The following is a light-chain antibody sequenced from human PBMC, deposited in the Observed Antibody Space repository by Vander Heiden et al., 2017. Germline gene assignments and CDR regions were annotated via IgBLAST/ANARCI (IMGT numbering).Light chain of an antibody. V-gene: IGKV3-15*01. CDR3: QQYNNWPPLT. Sequence: EIVMTQSPATLSVSPGERATLSCRASQSVSSNLAWYQQKPGQAPRLLIYGASTRATGIPARFSGSGSGTEFTLTISIRQSEDFAVYYCQQYNNWPPLTFGGGTKVEIK. CDR2: GAS. CDR1: QSVSSN. J-gene: IGKJ4*01.